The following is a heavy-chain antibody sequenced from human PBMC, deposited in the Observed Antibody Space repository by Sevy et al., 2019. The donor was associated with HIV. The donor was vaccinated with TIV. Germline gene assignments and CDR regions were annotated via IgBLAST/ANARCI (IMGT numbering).Heavy chain of an antibody. J-gene: IGHJ4*02. Sequence: GGSLRLSCAASGFTFSDYYMSWIRQAPGKGLEWVSYISSSGSTIYYGDSVKGRFTIYRDNAKNSQYLLMNSLRAEDMSGYYCAGGLGGMYDCVWGSFRPCYLYYCGKGTLFTVSS. D-gene: IGHD3-16*02. CDR2: ISSSGSTI. V-gene: IGHV3-11*01. CDR1: GFTFSDYY. CDR3: AGGLGGMYDCVWGSFRPCYLYY.